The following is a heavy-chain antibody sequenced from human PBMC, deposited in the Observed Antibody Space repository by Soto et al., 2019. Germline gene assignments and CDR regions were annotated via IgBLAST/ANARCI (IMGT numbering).Heavy chain of an antibody. D-gene: IGHD2-15*01. J-gene: IGHJ1*01. CDR3: AREENCSDGICYSEYFQR. CDR1: GYIFTAYS. V-gene: IGHV1-46*01. CDR2: VNPSGGST. Sequence: ASVKVSCKSSGYIFTAYSMHWVRQAPGQGLEWMGVVNPSGGSTNYAQKFQGRITMTRDTSTSTVYMDLSSLTSEDTAVYYCAREENCSDGICYSEYFQRWGQGTLVTVSS.